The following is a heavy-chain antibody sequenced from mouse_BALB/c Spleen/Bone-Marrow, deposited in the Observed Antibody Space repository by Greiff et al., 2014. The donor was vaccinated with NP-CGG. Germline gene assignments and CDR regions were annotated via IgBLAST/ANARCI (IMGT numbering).Heavy chain of an antibody. J-gene: IGHJ4*01. Sequence: VQLQQSGAELVKPGASVKLSCTASGFNIKDTYMHWVKQRPEQGLEWIGRIDPANGNTKYDQKFQGKATITADTFSNTAYLQLSSLTSEDTAVYYCARYGNYCYAMDYWGQGTSVTVSS. CDR3: ARYGNYCYAMDY. D-gene: IGHD2-1*01. V-gene: IGHV14-3*02. CDR1: GFNIKDTY. CDR2: IDPANGNT.